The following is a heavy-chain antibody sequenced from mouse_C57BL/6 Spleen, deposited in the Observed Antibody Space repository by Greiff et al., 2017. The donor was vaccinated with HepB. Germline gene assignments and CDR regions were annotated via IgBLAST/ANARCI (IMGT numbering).Heavy chain of an antibody. J-gene: IGHJ3*01. V-gene: IGHV1-54*01. CDR2: INPGSGGT. CDR1: GYAFTNYL. CDR3: ARWGCGNYAAY. D-gene: IGHD2-1*01. Sequence: QVQLQQSGAELVRPGTSVKVSCKASGYAFTNYLIEWVKQRPGQGLEWIGVINPGSGGTNYNEKFKGKATLTADKSSSTADMQLSSLTSEDSAVYFCARWGCGNYAAYWGQGTLVTVSA.